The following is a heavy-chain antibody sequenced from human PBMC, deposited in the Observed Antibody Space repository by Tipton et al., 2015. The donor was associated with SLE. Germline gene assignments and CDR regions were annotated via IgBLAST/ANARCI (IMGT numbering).Heavy chain of an antibody. V-gene: IGHV4-38-2*02. CDR2: IYYSGRT. J-gene: IGHJ6*03. Sequence: TLSLTCTVSGFYISSGFNWGWIRQPPGKGLEWIGSIYYSGRTYYNPSLKSRVTMSVDTSKNQFSLKLSSVTAADTAVYYCARGRRGSDDSSGRWYYYYYMDVWGKGTTVTVSS. CDR1: GFYISSGFN. CDR3: ARGRRGSDDSSGRWYYYYYMDV. D-gene: IGHD3-22*01.